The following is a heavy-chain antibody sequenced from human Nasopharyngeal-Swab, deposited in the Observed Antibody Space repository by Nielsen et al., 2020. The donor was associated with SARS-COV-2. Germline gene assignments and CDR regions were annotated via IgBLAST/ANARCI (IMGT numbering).Heavy chain of an antibody. CDR2: ISSSSSYI. J-gene: IGHJ5*02. Sequence: WIRQPPGKGLEWVSSISSSSSYIYYADSVKGRFTISRDNAKNSLYLQMNSLRAEDTAVYYCARDSRRYCSSTSCYMGNWFDPWGQGTLVTVSS. V-gene: IGHV3-21*01. CDR3: ARDSRRYCSSTSCYMGNWFDP. D-gene: IGHD2-2*02.